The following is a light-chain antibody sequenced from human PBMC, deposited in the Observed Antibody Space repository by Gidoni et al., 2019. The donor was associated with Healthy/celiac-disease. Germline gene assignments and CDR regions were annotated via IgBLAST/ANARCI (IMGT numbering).Light chain of an antibody. Sequence: SYQLPQPPSVSVSPGQTASITCSGDKLGDKYACWYQQKPGQSPGLVIYQDSKRPSGIPERFSGSNSGNTATLTISGTQAMDEADYYCQAWDSSTYVFGTGTKVTVL. CDR3: QAWDSSTYV. CDR2: QDS. J-gene: IGLJ1*01. CDR1: KLGDKY. V-gene: IGLV3-1*01.